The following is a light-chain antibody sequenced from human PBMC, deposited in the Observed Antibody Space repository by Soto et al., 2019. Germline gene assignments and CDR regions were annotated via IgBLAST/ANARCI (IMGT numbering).Light chain of an antibody. Sequence: AIRMTQSPSSLSASTGDRVTITCRASQGISSYLAWYQQKPGKAPKRLIYAASSLQSGVQSRFSGSGSGTEFTLTISSLQPEDFATYYCLQHNSYPRTVGQGTQVDIK. V-gene: IGKV1-8*01. CDR2: AAS. CDR3: LQHNSYPRT. J-gene: IGKJ1*01. CDR1: QGISSY.